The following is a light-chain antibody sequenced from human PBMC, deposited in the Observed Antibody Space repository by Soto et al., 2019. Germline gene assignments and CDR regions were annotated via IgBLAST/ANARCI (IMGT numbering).Light chain of an antibody. V-gene: IGKV3-20*01. Sequence: EIALTQSPGTLSLSPGERATLSCRASQRVGTSFLAWYQQKPGQARRLLIYGASVRATGIPDRFSGSGSGTDFTLTISRLAPEDFALYYFQQYGNLPLTVGGGTKVDIK. CDR3: QQYGNLPLT. CDR2: GAS. J-gene: IGKJ4*01. CDR1: QRVGTSF.